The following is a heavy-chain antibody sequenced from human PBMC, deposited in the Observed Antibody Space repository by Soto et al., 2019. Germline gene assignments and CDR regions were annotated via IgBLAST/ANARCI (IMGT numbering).Heavy chain of an antibody. CDR2: IYYSGST. CDR1: GGSISSSSYY. J-gene: IGHJ5*02. D-gene: IGHD2-2*01. CDR3: ARHSGPYASSWFDA. V-gene: IGHV4-39*01. Sequence: SETLSLTCTVSGGSISSSSYYWGWIRQPPGKGLEWIGSIYYSGSTYYNPSLKSRVTISINTSKNQMSLELTSVTAADTAVYYRARHSGPYASSWFDAWGQGTLVTVSS.